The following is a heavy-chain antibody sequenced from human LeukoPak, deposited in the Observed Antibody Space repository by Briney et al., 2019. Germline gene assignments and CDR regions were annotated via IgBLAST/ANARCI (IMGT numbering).Heavy chain of an antibody. J-gene: IGHJ4*02. V-gene: IGHV3-53*04. D-gene: IGHD6-19*01. CDR1: GFIVSSNY. CDR3: ARGPGIAVAGTGGYFDY. Sequence: PGGSLRLSCAASGFIVSSNYMSWVRQAPGKGLEWVSVIYSGGSTYYADSVKGRFTISRHNSKNTLYLQMNSLRAEDTAVYYCARGPGIAVAGTGGYFDYWGQGTLVTVSS. CDR2: IYSGGST.